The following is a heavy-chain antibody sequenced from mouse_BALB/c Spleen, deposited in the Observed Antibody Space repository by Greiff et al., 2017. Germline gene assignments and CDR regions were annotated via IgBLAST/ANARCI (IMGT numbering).Heavy chain of an antibody. Sequence: EVQGVESGGGLVKPGGSLKLSCAASGFTFSSYAMSWVRQTPEKRLEWVATISSGGSYTYYPDSVKGRFTLSRDNAKNTLYLQMSSLRSEDTAMYYCAREGGSPYAMDYWGQGTSVTVSA. CDR3: AREGGSPYAMDY. J-gene: IGHJ4*01. CDR1: GFTFSSYA. CDR2: ISSGGSYT. V-gene: IGHV5-9-3*01.